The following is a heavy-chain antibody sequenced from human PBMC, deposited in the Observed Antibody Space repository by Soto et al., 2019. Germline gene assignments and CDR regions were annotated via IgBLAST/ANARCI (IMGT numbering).Heavy chain of an antibody. V-gene: IGHV5-51*01. Sequence: PGESLKISCKGSGYSFTSYWISWVRQMPGKGLEWMGIIFPGESNVKYSPSFQGQVTISADKSIRTAYLQWSGLEASDTAIYYCARIRGDGYNYYYGMDVWGQGTTVTVSS. D-gene: IGHD3-10*01. CDR3: ARIRGDGYNYYYGMDV. CDR2: IFPGESNV. J-gene: IGHJ6*02. CDR1: GYSFTSYW.